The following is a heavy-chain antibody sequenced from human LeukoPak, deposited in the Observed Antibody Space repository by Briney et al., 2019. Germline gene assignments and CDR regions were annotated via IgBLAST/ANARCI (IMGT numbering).Heavy chain of an antibody. V-gene: IGHV4-39*01. Sequence: KPSETLSLTYTVSGGSISSSSYYWGWIRQPPGKGLEWIGSIYYSGSTYYNPSLKSRVTISVDASKNQFSLKLSSVTAADTAVYYCARRSYGDYVDYWGQGTLVTVSS. J-gene: IGHJ4*02. CDR3: ARRSYGDYVDY. D-gene: IGHD4-17*01. CDR2: IYYSGST. CDR1: GGSISSSSYY.